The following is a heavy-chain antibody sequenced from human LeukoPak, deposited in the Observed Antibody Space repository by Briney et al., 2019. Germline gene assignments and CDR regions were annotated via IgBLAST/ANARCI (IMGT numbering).Heavy chain of an antibody. J-gene: IGHJ5*02. CDR3: ARDHYKNEGLGGLSWFDP. V-gene: IGHV4-30-4*01. CDR1: GGSISSGDHY. D-gene: IGHD4-11*01. Sequence: SQTLSLTCTVSGGSISSGDHYWSWIRQPPGKGLEWIGYIYYSGSTYCNPSLKSRVTISVDASKNQFSLKLSSVTAADTAVYYCARDHYKNEGLGGLSWFDPWGQGTLVTVSS. CDR2: IYYSGST.